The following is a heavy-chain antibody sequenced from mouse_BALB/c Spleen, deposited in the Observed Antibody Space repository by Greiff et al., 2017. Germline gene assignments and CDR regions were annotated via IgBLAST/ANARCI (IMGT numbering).Heavy chain of an antibody. V-gene: IGHV5-6-5*01. CDR1: GFTFSSYA. Sequence: EVKLVESGGGLVKPGGSLTLSCAASGFTFSSYAMSWVRQTPEKRLGWVASISSGGSTYYPDSVKGRFTISRDNARNILYVQMSSLRSEDTAMYYCARGPLLTTRYAMDYWGQGTSVTVSS. J-gene: IGHJ4*01. D-gene: IGHD1-1*01. CDR2: ISSGGST. CDR3: ARGPLLTTRYAMDY.